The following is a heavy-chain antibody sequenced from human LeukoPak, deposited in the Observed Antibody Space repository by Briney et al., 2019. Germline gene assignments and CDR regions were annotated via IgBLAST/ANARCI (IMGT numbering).Heavy chain of an antibody. CDR1: GFTFSTYW. Sequence: GGSLRLSCAASGFTFSTYWMHWVRQAPGKGLVWVSRTNSDGSSTVYADSVKGRFTISRDNAKNTLYLQMNSLRDEDTAVYYCAREYLGKRGYSYGYPEDYFDYWGQGTLVTVSS. J-gene: IGHJ4*02. CDR2: TNSDGSST. CDR3: AREYLGKRGYSYGYPEDYFDY. D-gene: IGHD5-18*01. V-gene: IGHV3-74*01.